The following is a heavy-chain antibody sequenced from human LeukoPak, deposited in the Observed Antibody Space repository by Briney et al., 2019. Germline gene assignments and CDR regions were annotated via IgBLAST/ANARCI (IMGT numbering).Heavy chain of an antibody. CDR1: GFNHNSNY. CDR3: ARDFDTIVVVTAIAD. Sequence: GGPVTLLCAAWGFNHNSNYMSWVREAPGEGGEWVSDIYDDGSTYYADSVKGRFTISRDNSKNTLYLQMNSLRAEDTAVYYCARDFDTIVVVTAIADWGQGTLVTVSS. D-gene: IGHD2-21*02. V-gene: IGHV3-53*01. J-gene: IGHJ4*02. CDR2: IYDDGST.